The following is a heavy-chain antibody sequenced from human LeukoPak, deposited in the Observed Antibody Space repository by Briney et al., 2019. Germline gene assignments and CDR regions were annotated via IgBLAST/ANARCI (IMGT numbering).Heavy chain of an antibody. CDR3: ARGPPREPFDY. D-gene: IGHD1-26*01. V-gene: IGHV1-8*01. Sequence: GASVEVSCKASGYTFTSYDINWVRQATGQGLEWMGWMNPNSGNTGYAQKFQGRVTMTRNTSISTTYMELSSLRSEDTAVYYCARGPPREPFDYWGQGTLVTVSS. CDR2: MNPNSGNT. J-gene: IGHJ4*02. CDR1: GYTFTSYD.